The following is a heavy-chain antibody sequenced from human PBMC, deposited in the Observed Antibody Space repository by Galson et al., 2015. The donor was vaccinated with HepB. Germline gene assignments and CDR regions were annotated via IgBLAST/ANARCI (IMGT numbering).Heavy chain of an antibody. CDR1: GFTFNNYW. J-gene: IGHJ3*02. CDR2: INSDGSST. CDR3: ARDYCGGDCSRTYYAFDM. D-gene: IGHD2-21*02. Sequence: SLRLSCAASGFTFNNYWMHWVRQAPGKGLVWVSHINSDGSSTNYADSVKGRFTISRDNAKNTLYLQMDSLSAEDTAVYYCARDYCGGDCSRTYYAFDMWGQGTMVTVSS. V-gene: IGHV3-74*01.